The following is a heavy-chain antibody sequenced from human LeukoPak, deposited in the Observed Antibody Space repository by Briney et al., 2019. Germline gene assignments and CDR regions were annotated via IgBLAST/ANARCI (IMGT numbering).Heavy chain of an antibody. D-gene: IGHD3-22*01. CDR1: GFTFSSYG. Sequence: GGTLRLSCAASGFTFSSYGMSWVRQAPGKGLEWVSAISGSGGSTYYADSVKGRFTISRDNSKNTLYLQMNSLRAEDTAVYYCAKGKYYDSSGLNYWGQGTLVTVSS. V-gene: IGHV3-23*01. CDR3: AKGKYYDSSGLNY. CDR2: ISGSGGST. J-gene: IGHJ4*02.